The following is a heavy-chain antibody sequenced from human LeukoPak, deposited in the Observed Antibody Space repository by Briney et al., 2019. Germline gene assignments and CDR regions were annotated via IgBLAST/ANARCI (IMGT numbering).Heavy chain of an antibody. Sequence: PSETLSLTCTVSAGSIRSYYWTWIRQPPGKGLEWIGYIYYSGSTNYNPSLKSQVTISVDTSKNQFSLKLNSVTAADTAVYYCATTYGSRGYGYWGQGTLVTVSS. J-gene: IGHJ4*02. D-gene: IGHD3-22*01. CDR1: AGSIRSYY. CDR2: IYYSGST. CDR3: ATTYGSRGYGY. V-gene: IGHV4-59*08.